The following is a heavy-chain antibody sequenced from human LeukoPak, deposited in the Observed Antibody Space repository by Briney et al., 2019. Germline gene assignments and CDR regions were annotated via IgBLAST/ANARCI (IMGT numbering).Heavy chain of an antibody. CDR1: GSSISSYY. V-gene: IGHV4-59*01. CDR3: ARIGGYAAYYFDY. J-gene: IGHJ4*02. D-gene: IGHD5-12*01. Sequence: ASETLSLTCTVSGSSISSYYWSWIRQPPGKGLEWIGYIYYSGSTNYNPSLKSRVTISVDTSKNQFSLKLSSVTAADTAVYYCARIGGYAAYYFDYWGQGTLVTVSS. CDR2: IYYSGST.